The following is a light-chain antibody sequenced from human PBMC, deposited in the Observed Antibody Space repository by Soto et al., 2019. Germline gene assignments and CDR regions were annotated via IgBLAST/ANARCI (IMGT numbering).Light chain of an antibody. CDR1: QSVSSN. CDR3: HQYNNWPQT. V-gene: IGKV3-15*01. CDR2: AAS. J-gene: IGKJ1*01. Sequence: EIVMTQSPATLSVSPGERATLSCRASQSVSSNLAWYQQRPGQAPRVLIHAASTRATGIPARFSGSGSGTEFTLTISSLRSEDFAVYYCHQYNNWPQTFGQGTKVDIK.